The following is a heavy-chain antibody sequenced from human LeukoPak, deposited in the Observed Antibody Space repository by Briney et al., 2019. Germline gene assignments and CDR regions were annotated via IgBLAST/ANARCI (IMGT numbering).Heavy chain of an antibody. CDR1: GFALKSYS. J-gene: IGHJ2*01. CDR2: IKQDGSEK. Sequence: GGSLRLSCAGSGFALKSYSLTWVRQAPGKGLEWVANIKQDGSEKYYVDSVKGRFTISRDNAKNSLYLQMNSLRAEDTAVYYCARDFVRSYSSSSALWYFDLWGRGTLVTVSS. CDR3: ARDFVRSYSSSSALWYFDL. D-gene: IGHD6-6*01. V-gene: IGHV3-7*01.